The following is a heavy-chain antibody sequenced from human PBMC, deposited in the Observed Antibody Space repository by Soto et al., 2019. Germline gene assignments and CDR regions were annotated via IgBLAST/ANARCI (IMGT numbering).Heavy chain of an antibody. CDR2: IYYSGST. J-gene: IGHJ5*02. Sequence: SETLSLTCTVSGGSISSSSYYWGWIRQPPGKGLEWIGSIYYSGSTYYNPSLKSRVTISVDTSKNQFSLKLSSVTAADTAVYYCXRHPIAAAESNHNWFDPWGQGTLVTVSS. V-gene: IGHV4-39*01. D-gene: IGHD6-13*01. CDR1: GGSISSSSYY. CDR3: XRHPIAAAESNHNWFDP.